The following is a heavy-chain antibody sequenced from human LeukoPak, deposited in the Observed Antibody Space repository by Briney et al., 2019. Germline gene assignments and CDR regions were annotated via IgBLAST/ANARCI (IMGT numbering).Heavy chain of an antibody. CDR2: ISGSGGST. D-gene: IGHD3-16*02. V-gene: IGHV3-23*01. CDR1: GFTFSSYA. Sequence: TGGSLRLSCAASGFTFSSYAMSWVRQAPGKGLEWVSAISGSGGSTYYADSVKGRFTISRDNSKNTLYLQMNSLRAEDTAVYYCAKDGLRLGELSFAAYWGQGTLVTVSS. CDR3: AKDGLRLGELSFAAY. J-gene: IGHJ4*02.